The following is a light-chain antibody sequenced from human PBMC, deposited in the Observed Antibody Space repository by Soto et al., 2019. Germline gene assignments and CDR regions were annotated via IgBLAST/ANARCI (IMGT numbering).Light chain of an antibody. CDR3: QQSGSPPRT. CDR1: QSVGSS. Sequence: GLTHSAGTLSCSPGEIATLSFRASQSVGSSLSWYQQKPGQAPRLLFYGASNRATAIPDRFSGSGFGTDFTLTITRLEPEDFAVYYCQQSGSPPRTSGQRTRPEIK. V-gene: IGKV3-20*01. J-gene: IGKJ5*01. CDR2: GAS.